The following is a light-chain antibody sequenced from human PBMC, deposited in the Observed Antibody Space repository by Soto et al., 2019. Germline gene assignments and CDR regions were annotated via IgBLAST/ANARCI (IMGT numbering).Light chain of an antibody. Sequence: DIVMTQSPLSLPVSPGEPASISCRSSQSLLHSNGYSYLDWYLQKPGQSPQLLIYLASKRASGVPDRFSGSGSGTDFTLKIGSVEAEDVGVYYCMQSLQTPPFTFGPGTKVDIK. V-gene: IGKV2-28*01. CDR1: QSLLHSNGYSY. CDR2: LAS. J-gene: IGKJ3*01. CDR3: MQSLQTPPFT.